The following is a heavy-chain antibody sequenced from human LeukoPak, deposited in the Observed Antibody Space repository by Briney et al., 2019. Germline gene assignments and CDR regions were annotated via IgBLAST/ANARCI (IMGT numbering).Heavy chain of an antibody. J-gene: IGHJ6*02. Sequence: GASVKVSCKVSGYTLTELSMHWVRQAPRKGLEWMGGFDPEDGETIYAQKFQGRVTMTEDTSTDTAYMELSSLRSEDTAVYYCATGANYDILRTYYYCGMDVWGQGTTVTVSS. V-gene: IGHV1-24*01. CDR2: FDPEDGET. CDR1: GYTLTELS. D-gene: IGHD3-9*01. CDR3: ATGANYDILRTYYYCGMDV.